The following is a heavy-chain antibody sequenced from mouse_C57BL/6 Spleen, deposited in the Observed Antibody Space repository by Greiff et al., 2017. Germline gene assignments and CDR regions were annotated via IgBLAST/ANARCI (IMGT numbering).Heavy chain of an antibody. Sequence: EVMLVESGGGLVKPGGSLKLSCAASGFTFSDYGMHWVRQAPEKGLEWVAYISSGSSTIYYADTVKGRFTISRDNAKNTLFLQMTSLRSEDTAMYYCARLGNHYAMDYWGQGTSVTVSS. CDR1: GFTFSDYG. D-gene: IGHD2-1*01. CDR3: ARLGNHYAMDY. CDR2: ISSGSSTI. J-gene: IGHJ4*01. V-gene: IGHV5-17*01.